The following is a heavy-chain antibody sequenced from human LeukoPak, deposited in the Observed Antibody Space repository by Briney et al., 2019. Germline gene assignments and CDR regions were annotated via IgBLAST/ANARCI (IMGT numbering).Heavy chain of an antibody. V-gene: IGHV3-23*01. CDR1: GFTFSDYA. CDR3: AKDRFFAY. Sequence: GESLKISCAASGFTFSDYAMSWVRQAPGKGLECVSVISGSGGSTYYADSVKGRFTISRDNSKNTLYLQLNSLRAEDTAVYYCAKDRFFAYWGPGTLVTVSS. J-gene: IGHJ4*02. CDR2: ISGSGGST.